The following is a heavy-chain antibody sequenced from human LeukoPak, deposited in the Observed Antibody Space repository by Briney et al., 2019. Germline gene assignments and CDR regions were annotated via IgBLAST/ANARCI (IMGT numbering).Heavy chain of an antibody. CDR1: GYTFTSYG. Sequence: ASVKVSCKASGYTFTSYGISWVRQAPGQGLEWMGWISAYNGNTNYAQKLQGRVAMTTDTSTSTAYMELRSLRSDDTAVYYCARESRAGTNYYYYYKDVWGKGTTVTVSS. CDR2: ISAYNGNT. V-gene: IGHV1-18*01. J-gene: IGHJ6*03. D-gene: IGHD1-7*01. CDR3: ARESRAGTNYYYYYKDV.